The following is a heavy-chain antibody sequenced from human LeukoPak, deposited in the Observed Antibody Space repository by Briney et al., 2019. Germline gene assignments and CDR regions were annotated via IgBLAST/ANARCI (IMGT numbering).Heavy chain of an antibody. CDR1: GFTFSSYS. V-gene: IGHV3-48*04. Sequence: GGSLRLSCAASGFTFSSYSMNWVRQAPGKGLEWVSSISSRSSTIYYADSVKGRFTISRDNAKNSLYLQMNSLRAEDTAVYYCARDRGLRGNAFDYWGQGTLVTVSS. J-gene: IGHJ4*02. D-gene: IGHD3-16*01. CDR2: ISSRSSTI. CDR3: ARDRGLRGNAFDY.